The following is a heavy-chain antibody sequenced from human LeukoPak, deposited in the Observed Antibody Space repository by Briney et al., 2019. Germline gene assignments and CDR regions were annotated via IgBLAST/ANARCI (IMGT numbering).Heavy chain of an antibody. J-gene: IGHJ4*02. Sequence: GGSLRLSCAASGFTFSSYAMSWVRQAPGKGLEWVSSISSSSSYIYYADSVKGRFTISRDNAKNSLYLQMNSLRAEDTAVYYCARAEYDDYAGFDYWGQGTLVTVSS. D-gene: IGHD4-17*01. CDR1: GFTFSSYA. V-gene: IGHV3-21*01. CDR2: ISSSSSYI. CDR3: ARAEYDDYAGFDY.